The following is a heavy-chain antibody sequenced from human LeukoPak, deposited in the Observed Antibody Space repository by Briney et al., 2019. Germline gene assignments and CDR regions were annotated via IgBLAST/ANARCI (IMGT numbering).Heavy chain of an antibody. CDR2: ISSSGSTM. CDR3: AREAYYDSSGYYDY. D-gene: IGHD3-22*01. CDR1: GFTFSDYY. J-gene: IGHJ4*02. V-gene: IGHV3-11*01. Sequence: PGGSLRLSCAASGFTFSDYYMSWIRQAPGKGLEWVSYISSSGSTMYYADSVKDRFTISRDSAKNSLYLQMNSLRAEDTAVYYCAREAYYDSSGYYDYWGQGTLVTVPS.